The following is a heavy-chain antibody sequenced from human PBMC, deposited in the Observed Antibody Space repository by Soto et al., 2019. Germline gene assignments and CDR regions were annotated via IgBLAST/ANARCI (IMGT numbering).Heavy chain of an antibody. V-gene: IGHV3-30-3*01. D-gene: IGHD2-15*01. J-gene: IGHJ3*02. CDR2: ISYDGINK. Sequence: AGGSRRLSCAASGFTFSSCAMHWVRQAPGKGLEWVAVISYDGINKYYADSVKGRFTISRDNSKNTLYLQMNSLRAEDTAVYYCADGGGSVNDAFDIWGQGTMVTVSS. CDR1: GFTFSSCA. CDR3: ADGGGSVNDAFDI.